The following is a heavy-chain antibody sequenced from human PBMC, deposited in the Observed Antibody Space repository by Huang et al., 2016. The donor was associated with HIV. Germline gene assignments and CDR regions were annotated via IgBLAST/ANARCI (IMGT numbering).Heavy chain of an antibody. D-gene: IGHD3-10*01. Sequence: SCVASGFTFTNYAMNWVRQAQGKGLEWVSATGSSSSDIYYADAVKGRFTISRDDAQNARYLQMNSLRAEDTAVYYCARPQGDKVRGIIRSYYYYYGMDVWGRGTTVTVSS. CDR1: GFTFTNYA. CDR2: TGSSSSDI. J-gene: IGHJ6*02. CDR3: ARPQGDKVRGIIRSYYYYYGMDV. V-gene: IGHV3-21*06.